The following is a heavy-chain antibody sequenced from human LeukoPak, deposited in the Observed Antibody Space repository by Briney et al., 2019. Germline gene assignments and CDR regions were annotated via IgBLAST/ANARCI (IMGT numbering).Heavy chain of an antibody. J-gene: IGHJ4*02. D-gene: IGHD1-26*01. CDR1: GFTFSSYS. V-gene: IGHV3-21*01. CDR3: ARVHDGSYWHFDY. Sequence: GGSLRLSCAASGFTFSSYSMNWVRQAPGKGLEWVSSISSSSSYIYYADSVKGRFTISRDNAKNSLYLQMNSLRAEDTAVYYCARVHDGSYWHFDYWGQGTLVTVSS. CDR2: ISSSSSYI.